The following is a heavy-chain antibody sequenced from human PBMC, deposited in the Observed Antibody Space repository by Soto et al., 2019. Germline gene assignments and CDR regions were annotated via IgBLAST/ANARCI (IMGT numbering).Heavy chain of an antibody. CDR2: MNPNSGNT. Sequence: ASVKVSCKASGYTFTSYDINWVRQATGQGLEWMGWMNPNSGNTGYAQKFQGRVTMTRNTSISTAYMELSSLRSEDTAVYYCAKDGYSSGWVDYWGQGTLVTVSS. J-gene: IGHJ4*02. CDR3: AKDGYSSGWVDY. V-gene: IGHV1-8*01. CDR1: GYTFTSYD. D-gene: IGHD6-19*01.